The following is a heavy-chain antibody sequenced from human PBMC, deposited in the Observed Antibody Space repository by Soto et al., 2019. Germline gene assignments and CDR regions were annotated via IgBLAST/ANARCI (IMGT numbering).Heavy chain of an antibody. CDR2: ISSSSSYI. CDR3: ARDRPYYYYYGMDV. CDR1: GFTFSSYS. J-gene: IGHJ6*02. Sequence: PGGSLRLSCADSGFTFSSYSMNWVRQAPGKGLESVSSISSSSSYIYYTDAVKGRFTTSRDNAKNSLYLQMNSLRAEDRAVYYCARDRPYYYYYGMDVWGQGTKVNVP. V-gene: IGHV3-21*01.